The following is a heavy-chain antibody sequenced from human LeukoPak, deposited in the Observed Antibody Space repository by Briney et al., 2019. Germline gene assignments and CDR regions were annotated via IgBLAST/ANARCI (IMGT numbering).Heavy chain of an antibody. CDR3: ARAEYSSSVFYYYYYMDV. V-gene: IGHV4-39*07. D-gene: IGHD6-6*01. CDR1: GGSISSSSYY. Sequence: SETLSLTCTVSGGSISSSSYYWGWIRQPPGKGLEWIGSIYYSGSTYYNPSLKSRVTISVDTSKNQFSLKLSSVTAADTAVYYCARAEYSSSVFYYYYYMDVWGKGTTVTVSS. CDR2: IYYSGST. J-gene: IGHJ6*03.